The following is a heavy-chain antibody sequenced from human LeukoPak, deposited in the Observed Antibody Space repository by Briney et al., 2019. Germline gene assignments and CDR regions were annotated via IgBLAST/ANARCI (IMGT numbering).Heavy chain of an antibody. CDR2: IYSGGST. J-gene: IGHJ1*01. D-gene: IGHD6-19*01. Sequence: GGSLRLSCAASGFTVSSNYMSWVRQAPGKGLEWVSVIYSGGSTYYADSVKGRFTISRDNSKNTLYLQMNSLRAEDTAVYYCAKDLRVGSSVTQHWGQGTLVTVSS. CDR3: AKDLRVGSSVTQH. V-gene: IGHV3-53*01. CDR1: GFTVSSNY.